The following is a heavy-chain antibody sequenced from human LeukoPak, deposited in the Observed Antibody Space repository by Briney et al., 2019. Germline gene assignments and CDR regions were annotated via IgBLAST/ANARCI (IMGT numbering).Heavy chain of an antibody. CDR2: IKPDGTEQ. D-gene: IGHD6-13*01. CDR1: GFTFSTDC. Sequence: GGSLRLSCVVSGFTFSTDCMSWVRQAPGKGLEWVANIKPDGTEQYYAASLKGRFTISRDNAKNSLYLQVNSLRVEDTAVYYCARDRKGGIADYWGQGTLVTVSS. V-gene: IGHV3-7*01. J-gene: IGHJ4*02. CDR3: ARDRKGGIADY.